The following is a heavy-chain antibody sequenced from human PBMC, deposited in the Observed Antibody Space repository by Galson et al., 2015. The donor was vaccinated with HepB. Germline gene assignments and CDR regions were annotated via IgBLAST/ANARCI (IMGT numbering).Heavy chain of an antibody. J-gene: IGHJ4*02. CDR3: ARDYSSRWFYFDY. CDR2: IGSGGSTI. V-gene: IGHV3-11*01. CDR1: GFFFSDYY. Sequence: SLRLSCAASGFFFSDYYMTWIRQAPGKGLEWVSYIGSGGSTIYYADSVEGRFTVSRDNAKNSLFLQMNSLRAEDTAVYYCARDYSSRWFYFDYWGQGTLVTVSS. D-gene: IGHD6-13*01.